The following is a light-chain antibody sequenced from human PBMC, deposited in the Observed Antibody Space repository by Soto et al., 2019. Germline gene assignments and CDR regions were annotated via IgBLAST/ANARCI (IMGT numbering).Light chain of an antibody. CDR3: QQYNSYSRT. Sequence: DIQMTQSPSTLSASVGDIVTITCRASQSISSWLAWYQQKPGKAPKLLIYKASSLESGVPSRFSGSGSGTEFTLTISSLQPDDVATYYCQQYNSYSRTLGQGTKVDIK. CDR1: QSISSW. J-gene: IGKJ1*01. CDR2: KAS. V-gene: IGKV1-5*03.